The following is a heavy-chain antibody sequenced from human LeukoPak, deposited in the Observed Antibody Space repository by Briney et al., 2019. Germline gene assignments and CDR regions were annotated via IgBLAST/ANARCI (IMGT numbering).Heavy chain of an antibody. CDR2: INGDGSSS. CDR1: GFTFSTYW. V-gene: IGHV3-74*01. J-gene: IGHJ6*02. Sequence: GGSPRLSCAASGFTFSTYWMHWVRQAPGKGLVWVSRINGDGSSSTYADSVKGRFTISRDNAKNTLYLQMNSLRTEDTAVYYCTRNPGVDVWGQGTTVTVSS. CDR3: TRNPGVDV.